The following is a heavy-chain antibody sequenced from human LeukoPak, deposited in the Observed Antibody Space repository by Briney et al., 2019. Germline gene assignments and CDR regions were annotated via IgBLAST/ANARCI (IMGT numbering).Heavy chain of an antibody. CDR2: IRGNGGST. CDR3: AKVLRGLAYYGDYRD. CDR1: GFTFSSYA. J-gene: IGHJ4*02. V-gene: IGHV3-23*01. Sequence: PGGSLRLSCAASGFTFSSYAMSWVRRAPGKGLEWVSSIRGNGGSTYYADSVKGRFTISRDNSRNTLYVQMKSLRAEDTAVYYCAKVLRGLAYYGDYRDWGQGTLVTVSS. D-gene: IGHD4-17*01.